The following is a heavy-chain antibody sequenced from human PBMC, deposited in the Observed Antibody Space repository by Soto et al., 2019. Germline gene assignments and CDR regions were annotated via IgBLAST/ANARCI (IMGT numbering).Heavy chain of an antibody. CDR3: VRQGIGNLHGLVDV. CDR1: SGPTSSHN. V-gene: IGHV4-59*08. D-gene: IGHD1-1*01. Sequence: QVQLQQSGPGLVKPSETLSLTCSVSSGPTSSHNWGWIRQTPGRGLEWIGYVYSTGATGYNPSLNSRLPISADTPTNRISLTLTSVTAADTAVYYCVRQGIGNLHGLVDVWGQGTTVRVSS. J-gene: IGHJ6*02. CDR2: VYSTGAT.